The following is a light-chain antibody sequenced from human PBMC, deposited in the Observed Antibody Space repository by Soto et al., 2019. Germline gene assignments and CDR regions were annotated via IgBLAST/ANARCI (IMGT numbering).Light chain of an antibody. CDR1: QDLSYF. Sequence: IQMTQSPSSLSASVGDRVTITCQASQDLSYFLNWYQQKPENAPKLLISDAYRLDAGVPSRFSGRGAGTDFPFTISSLQPEDIATYYCQQYHSLITFGRGTRLEIK. CDR2: DAY. J-gene: IGKJ5*01. V-gene: IGKV1-33*01. CDR3: QQYHSLIT.